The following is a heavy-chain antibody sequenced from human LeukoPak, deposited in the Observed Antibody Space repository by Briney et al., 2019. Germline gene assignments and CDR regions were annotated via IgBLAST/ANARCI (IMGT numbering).Heavy chain of an antibody. CDR2: IWYDGSNK. V-gene: IGHV3-33*01. CDR1: GFTFSSYG. D-gene: IGHD6-13*01. CDR3: ARDRVAAGMFDY. J-gene: IGHJ4*02. Sequence: GGSLRLSCAASGFTFSSYGMHWVRQAPGKGLEWVAVIWYDGSNKYYADSMKGRFTISRDNSKNTLYLQMNSLRAEDTAVYYCARDRVAAGMFDYWGQGTLVTVSS.